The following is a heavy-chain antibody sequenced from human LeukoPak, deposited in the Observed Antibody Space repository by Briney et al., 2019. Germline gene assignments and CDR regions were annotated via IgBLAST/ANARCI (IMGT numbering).Heavy chain of an antibody. V-gene: IGHV3-7*01. CDR1: GFSFSGYW. J-gene: IGHJ4*02. Sequence: GGSLRLSCAASGFSFSGYWMTWVRQAPGKGLEWVANIDQGGSATNYVDSVKGRFTISRDNSKNTPYLQMNSLRAEDTAVYYCARESAAGTCDYWGQGTLVTVSS. CDR3: ARESAAGTCDY. CDR2: IDQGGSAT. D-gene: IGHD6-13*01.